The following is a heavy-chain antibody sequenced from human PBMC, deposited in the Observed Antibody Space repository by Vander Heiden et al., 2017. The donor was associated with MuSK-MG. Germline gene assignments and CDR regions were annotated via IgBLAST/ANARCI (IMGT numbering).Heavy chain of an antibody. J-gene: IGHJ4*02. CDR3: AHRAYVDSPFYFDY. V-gene: IGHV2-5*01. D-gene: IGHD4-17*01. CDR1: GFSPSTSGVG. Sequence: QITLKESGPTLVKPTQTLTLTSTFPGFSPSTSGVGVGWIRQPPGKALEWLALIYWNDDTRYSPSLKSRLTITKDTSKNQVVLTMTNMDPVDTATYYCAHRAYVDSPFYFDYWGQGTLVTVSS. CDR2: IYWNDDT.